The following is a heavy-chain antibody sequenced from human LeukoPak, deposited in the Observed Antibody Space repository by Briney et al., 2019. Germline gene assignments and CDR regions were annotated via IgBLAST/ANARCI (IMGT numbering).Heavy chain of an antibody. D-gene: IGHD6-19*01. CDR2: ISSSGSTI. V-gene: IGHV3-11*01. CDR1: GFTFSDYY. CDR3: ARDTQQWLVRGWFDP. Sequence: GGSLRLSCAASGFTFSDYYMSWIRQAPGKGLEWVSYISSSGSTIYYADSVKGRFTISRDNAKNSLYLRMNSLRAEDTAVYYCARDTQQWLVRGWFDPWGQGTLVTVSS. J-gene: IGHJ5*02.